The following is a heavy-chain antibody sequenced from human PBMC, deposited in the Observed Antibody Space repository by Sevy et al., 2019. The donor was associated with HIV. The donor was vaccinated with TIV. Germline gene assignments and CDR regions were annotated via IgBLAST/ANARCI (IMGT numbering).Heavy chain of an antibody. Sequence: GGSLRRSCAASGFTFSRYAMNWLRQAPGKGLEWVSTISGSGGSKYYADSVKGGFTFPRDNSKNTLDLQMNSLRAKDTAVYYCANAVGDIVLMVYGFAFDIWGQGRMVTVSS. CDR3: ANAVGDIVLMVYGFAFDI. J-gene: IGHJ3*02. D-gene: IGHD2-8*01. CDR1: GFTFSRYA. CDR2: ISGSGGSK. V-gene: IGHV3-23*01.